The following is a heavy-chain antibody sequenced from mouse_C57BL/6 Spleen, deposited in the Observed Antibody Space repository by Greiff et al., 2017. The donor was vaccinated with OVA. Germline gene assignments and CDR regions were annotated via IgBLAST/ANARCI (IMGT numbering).Heavy chain of an antibody. Sequence: EVQLQQSGPELVKPGASVKISCKASGYTFTDYYMNWVKQSHGKSLEWIGDINPNNGGTSYNQKFKGKATLTVDKSSSTAYMELRSLTSEDSAVYYCAKRQLRLRTWCAYWGQGTLVTVSA. CDR2: INPNNGGT. V-gene: IGHV1-26*01. CDR1: GYTFTDYY. J-gene: IGHJ3*01. D-gene: IGHD3-2*02. CDR3: AKRQLRLRTWCAY.